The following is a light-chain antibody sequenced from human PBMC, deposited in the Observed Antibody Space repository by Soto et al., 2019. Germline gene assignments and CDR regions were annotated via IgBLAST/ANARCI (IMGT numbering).Light chain of an antibody. CDR2: GAS. Sequence: EIVMTQSPATLSLSPGERATLSCRASQSVSNNYLAWYQQKPGQAPRLLIYGASNRATGIPDRFSGSGSGTDFPLTISRLDPEDFAVYYCQQYGSSGTCGQGTKVDI. CDR3: QQYGSSGT. J-gene: IGKJ1*01. CDR1: QSVSNNY. V-gene: IGKV3-20*01.